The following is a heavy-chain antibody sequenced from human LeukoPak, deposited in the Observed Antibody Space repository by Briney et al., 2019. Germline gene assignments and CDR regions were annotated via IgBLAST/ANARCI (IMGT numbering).Heavy chain of an antibody. D-gene: IGHD5-18*01. J-gene: IGHJ5*02. V-gene: IGHV3-66*01. CDR1: GFTVSSNY. CDR2: IYSGGST. CDR3: AGASGYGISGWFDP. Sequence: GGSLRLSCAASGFTVSSNYMSWVRQAPGKGLEWVSVIYSGGSTYYADSVKGRFTIFRDNSKNTLYLQMNSLRAEDTAVYYCAGASGYGISGWFDPWGQGTLVTVSS.